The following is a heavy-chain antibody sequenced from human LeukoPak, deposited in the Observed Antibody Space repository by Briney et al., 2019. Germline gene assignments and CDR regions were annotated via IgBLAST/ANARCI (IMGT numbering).Heavy chain of an antibody. D-gene: IGHD1-1*01. CDR2: INPGGITT. J-gene: IGHJ4*02. Sequence: GGSLRLSCAASGFTFTTYSMTWVRQAPGKGLEWVSTINPGGITTYYADSVKGRFTISRDNSKNTVSLQMDSLGADDTAVYYCAKDRAGTPWADWGQGTLVTVSS. CDR3: AKDRAGTPWAD. V-gene: IGHV3-23*01. CDR1: GFTFTTYS.